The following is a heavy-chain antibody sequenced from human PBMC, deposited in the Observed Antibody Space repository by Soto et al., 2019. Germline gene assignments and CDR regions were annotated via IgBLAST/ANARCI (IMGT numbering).Heavy chain of an antibody. J-gene: IGHJ3*02. CDR2: IVVGSGNT. D-gene: IGHD2-15*01. CDR1: GFTFSNSA. V-gene: IGHV1-58*01. CDR3: AAELYSGGSCCSFDI. Sequence: ASVKVSCKTSGFTFSNSAVQWVRQARGQRLEWMGWIVVGSGNTKYAQKFREGVTITRDMSTSTAHMEVSSLASEDTAVYYCAAELYSGGSCCSFDIWGQGTMVTVSS.